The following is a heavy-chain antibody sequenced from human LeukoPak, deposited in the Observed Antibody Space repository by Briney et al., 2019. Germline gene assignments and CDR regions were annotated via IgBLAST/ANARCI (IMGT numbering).Heavy chain of an antibody. D-gene: IGHD6-6*01. CDR1: GGSFSGYY. Sequence: PSETLSLTCAVYGGSFSGYYWSWIRQPPGKGLEWIGEINHSGSTNYNPPLKSRVTISVDTSKNQFSLKLSSVTAADTAVYYCARTTSIAARPHFDYWGQGTLVTVSS. J-gene: IGHJ4*02. CDR2: INHSGST. CDR3: ARTTSIAARPHFDY. V-gene: IGHV4-34*01.